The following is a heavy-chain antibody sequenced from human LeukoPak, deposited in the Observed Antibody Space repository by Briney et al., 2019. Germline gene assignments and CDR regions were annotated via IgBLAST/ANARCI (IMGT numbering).Heavy chain of an antibody. V-gene: IGHV1-2*06. CDR2: INPNSGDT. J-gene: IGHJ4*02. D-gene: IGHD2-2*01. Sequence: ASVKVSCKASGYTFTGYHMHWVRQAPGQGLEWMGRINPNSGDTNYAQKFQGRVTMTRDTSISTAYMELSRLRSDDTAVYYCARDYCSSTSCLLDYWGQGTLVTISS. CDR1: GYTFTGYH. CDR3: ARDYCSSTSCLLDY.